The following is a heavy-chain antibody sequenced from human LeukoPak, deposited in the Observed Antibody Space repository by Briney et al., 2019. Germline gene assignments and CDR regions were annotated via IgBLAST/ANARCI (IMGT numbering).Heavy chain of an antibody. CDR1: GFTFISYD. CDR2: IDTAGGT. CDR3: ARRRYGLGSYSDAFDI. V-gene: IGHV3-13*04. J-gene: IGHJ3*02. D-gene: IGHD3-10*01. Sequence: GGSLRLSCAASGFTFISYDMHWVRQPTRKGLEWVSGIDTAGGTYYAGSVEGRFTISRENAKNSLSLQMNSLRAGDTAVYYCARRRYGLGSYSDAFDIWGQGTMVTVSS.